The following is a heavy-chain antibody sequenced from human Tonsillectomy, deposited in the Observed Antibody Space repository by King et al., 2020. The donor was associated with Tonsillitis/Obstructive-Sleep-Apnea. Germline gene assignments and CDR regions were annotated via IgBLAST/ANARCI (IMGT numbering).Heavy chain of an antibody. CDR1: GFTFSNAW. J-gene: IGHJ6*04. Sequence: VQLVESGGGLVKPGGSLRLSCAASGFTFSNAWMSWVRQAPGKGLEWVGRIKSKTDGGTTDYAAPVKGRFTISRDDSKNTLYLQMNSLKTEDTAVHYCTTIPPYDLGLWFGELRDMDVWGKGTTVTVSS. V-gene: IGHV3-15*01. D-gene: IGHD3-10*01. CDR2: IKSKTDGGTT. CDR3: TTIPPYDLGLWFGELRDMDV.